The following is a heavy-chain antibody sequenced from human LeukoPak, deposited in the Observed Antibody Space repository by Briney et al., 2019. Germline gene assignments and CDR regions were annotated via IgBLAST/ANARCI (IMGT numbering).Heavy chain of an antibody. V-gene: IGHV3-7*01. Sequence: QSGGSLRLSCAASGFTFSSFWMSWVRQAPGKGLEWVANIKQDGSEKYYVDSVKGRFSISRDNAKNSLYLQMNSLRAEDTAVYYCASGNYGSGSSYAFDIWGQGTMVTVAS. CDR3: ASGNYGSGSSYAFDI. D-gene: IGHD3-10*01. J-gene: IGHJ3*02. CDR2: IKQDGSEK. CDR1: GFTFSSFW.